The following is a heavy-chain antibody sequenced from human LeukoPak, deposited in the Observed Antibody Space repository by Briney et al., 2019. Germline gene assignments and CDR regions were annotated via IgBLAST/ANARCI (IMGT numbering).Heavy chain of an antibody. J-gene: IGHJ6*03. CDR3: ARDERGFFYYMDI. CDR2: ISYAGSNT. D-gene: IGHD2-15*01. Sequence: GGSLRLSCEASGFTFSSYAMHWVRQTPGKGLEWVAAISYAGSNTHYADSVKGRFTISRDNSKNTMFLQMSSLRVEDTALYYCARDERGFFYYMDIWVKGTTVTVSS. V-gene: IGHV3-30*04. CDR1: GFTFSSYA.